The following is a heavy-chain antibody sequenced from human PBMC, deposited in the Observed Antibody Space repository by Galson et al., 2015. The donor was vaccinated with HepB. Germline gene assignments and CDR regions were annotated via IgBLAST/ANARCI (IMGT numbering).Heavy chain of an antibody. CDR3: ATRNDANGCFGY. V-gene: IGHV3-23*01. CDR1: GFTFSSYA. D-gene: IGHD2-8*01. J-gene: IGHJ4*02. CDR2: ITGSGSHT. Sequence: SLRLSCAASGFTFSSYAMSWVRQAPGKGLEWVSTITGSGSHTSSADSVKGRFTISRDNLKNTLYLQMNSLRAEDTAIYYCATRNDANGCFGYWGQGTLVTVSS.